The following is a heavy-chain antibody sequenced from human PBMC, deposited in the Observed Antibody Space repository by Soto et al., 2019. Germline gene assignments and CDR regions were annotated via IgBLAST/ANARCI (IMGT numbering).Heavy chain of an antibody. CDR1: RGSLSGYY. CDR3: ARAPKVSGSAQTRPDF. Sequence: SETLSLTCSLYRGSLSGYYWSWIRQPPGKGLEWIGEISPSGTTNYSPSLKSRVSISVDTSKNQFSLNLTSLTAADTAVYYCARAPKVSGSAQTRPDFWGQGSQVTVSS. V-gene: IGHV4-34*01. CDR2: ISPSGTT. D-gene: IGHD6-6*01. J-gene: IGHJ4*02.